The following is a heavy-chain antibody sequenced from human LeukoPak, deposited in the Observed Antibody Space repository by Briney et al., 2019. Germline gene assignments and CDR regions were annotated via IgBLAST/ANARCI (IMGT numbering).Heavy chain of an antibody. CDR3: ATAALYYGSANDAFDI. Sequence: ASVKVSCKASGYTFTGYYMHWVRQAPGQGLEWMGRINPNSGGTNYAQKFQGRVTMTRDTSISTAYMELSSLRSEDTAVYYCATAALYYGSANDAFDIWGQGTMVTVSS. CDR2: INPNSGGT. J-gene: IGHJ3*02. D-gene: IGHD3-10*01. CDR1: GYTFTGYY. V-gene: IGHV1-2*06.